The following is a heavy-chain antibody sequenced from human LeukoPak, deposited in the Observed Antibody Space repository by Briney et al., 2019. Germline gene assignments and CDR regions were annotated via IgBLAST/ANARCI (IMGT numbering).Heavy chain of an antibody. Sequence: GGSLRLSCAASGFTVSNNYMNWVRQAPGKGLEWVSVIYSGGGTYYADSVKGRFTISRDNSKNTLYLQMATLRAEDTAVYYCARVGSTSGGAFDIWGQGTVVTVSS. D-gene: IGHD2-2*01. J-gene: IGHJ3*02. CDR2: IYSGGGT. V-gene: IGHV3-53*01. CDR3: ARVGSTSGGAFDI. CDR1: GFTVSNNY.